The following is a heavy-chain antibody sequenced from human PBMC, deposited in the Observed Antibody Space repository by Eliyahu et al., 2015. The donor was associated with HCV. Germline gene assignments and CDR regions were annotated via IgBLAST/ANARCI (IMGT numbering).Heavy chain of an antibody. CDR3: ARGKGNMDV. CDR2: ISGSGGST. Sequence: EVQLVESGGGLVQPGGSLRLSCAASGFTFSNSDMTWVRQAPGKGLEWVSGISGSGGSTYYAASVRGRFTISRDNSKNTLYLQMNSLRADDTAAYYCARGKGNMDVWGQGTTVTVSS. V-gene: IGHV3-23*04. J-gene: IGHJ6*02. CDR1: GFTFSNSD.